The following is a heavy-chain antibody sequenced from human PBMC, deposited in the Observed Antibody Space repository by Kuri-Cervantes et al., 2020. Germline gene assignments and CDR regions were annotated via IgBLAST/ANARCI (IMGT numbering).Heavy chain of an antibody. Sequence: GESLKISCAASGFTFSSYAMHWVRQAPGKGLEWVAVISYDGSNKYYADSVKGRFTISRDNSKNTLCLQMNSLRAEDTAVYYCARPKYYSGGSCLLKPSPYYYYGMDVWGQGTTVTVSS. V-gene: IGHV3-30-3*01. CDR1: GFTFSSYA. CDR2: ISYDGSNK. CDR3: ARPKYYSGGSCLLKPSPYYYYGMDV. D-gene: IGHD2-15*01. J-gene: IGHJ6*02.